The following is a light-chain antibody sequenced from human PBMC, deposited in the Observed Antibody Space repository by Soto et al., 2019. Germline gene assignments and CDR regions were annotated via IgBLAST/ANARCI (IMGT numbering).Light chain of an antibody. CDR1: QSVSNNY. CDR3: QQYDNWPPIT. J-gene: IGKJ5*01. Sequence: EIVMTQTPATLSVSPWERAILSCRASQSVSNNYLAWYQQKPGQAPRLLIYDASSRATGIPDRFSGGGSGTDFTLTISRLEPEDFAVYYCQQYDNWPPITFGQGTRLEIK. V-gene: IGKV3-20*01. CDR2: DAS.